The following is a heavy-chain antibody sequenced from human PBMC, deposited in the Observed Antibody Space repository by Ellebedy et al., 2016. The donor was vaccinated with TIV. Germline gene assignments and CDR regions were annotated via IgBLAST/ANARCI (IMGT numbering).Heavy chain of an antibody. CDR2: IYPYSGGT. D-gene: IGHD3-3*02. CDR3: AAFPYISTSSAF. CDR1: GYTFTAYH. Sequence: ASVKVSCKASGYTFTAYHIHWARQAPGQGLEWMGWIYPYSGGTNYAPKFQGRVTMTRDMSISTAYMELSGLKSDDTAVYYCAAFPYISTSSAFWGQGTLVTVSS. V-gene: IGHV1-2*02. J-gene: IGHJ4*02.